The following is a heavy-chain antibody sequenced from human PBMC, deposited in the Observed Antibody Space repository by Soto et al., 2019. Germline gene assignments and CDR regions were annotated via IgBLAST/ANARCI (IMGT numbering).Heavy chain of an antibody. Sequence: PGESLKISCKGSGYSFTSYWIGWVRQMPGKGLEWMGIIYPGDSDTRYSPSFQGQVTISADKSISTAYLQWSSLKASDTAMYYCARPQGHCSSTSCSFDYWGQGTLVTVSS. V-gene: IGHV5-51*01. CDR2: IYPGDSDT. CDR1: GYSFTSYW. CDR3: ARPQGHCSSTSCSFDY. D-gene: IGHD2-2*01. J-gene: IGHJ4*02.